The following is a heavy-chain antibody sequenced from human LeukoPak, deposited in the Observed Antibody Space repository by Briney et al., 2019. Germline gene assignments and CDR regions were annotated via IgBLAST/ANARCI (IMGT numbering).Heavy chain of an antibody. Sequence: GGSLRLSCAASGFTFSSYAMHWVRQAPGKGLEWVAVISYDGSNKYYADSVKGRFTISRDNSKNTLYLQMNSLRAEDTAVYYCARVGSDCYGSGVDYWGQGTLVTVSS. CDR3: ARVGSDCYGSGVDY. J-gene: IGHJ4*02. CDR2: ISYDGSNK. D-gene: IGHD3-10*01. CDR1: GFTFSSYA. V-gene: IGHV3-30*04.